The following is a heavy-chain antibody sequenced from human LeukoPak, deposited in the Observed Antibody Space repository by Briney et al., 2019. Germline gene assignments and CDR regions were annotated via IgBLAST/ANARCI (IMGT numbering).Heavy chain of an antibody. Sequence: PSGTLSLTCAVSGGSITTDNWWSWVRQTPGKGLEWIGEVYRRGNTNYNPSLKSRATVSVDKSKNQFSLKLNSVTAADTAVYYCARVPRGAGALDYWGQGTLVTVSS. CDR3: ARVPRGAGALDY. J-gene: IGHJ4*02. CDR2: VYRRGNT. CDR1: GGSITTDNW. D-gene: IGHD3-10*01. V-gene: IGHV4-4*02.